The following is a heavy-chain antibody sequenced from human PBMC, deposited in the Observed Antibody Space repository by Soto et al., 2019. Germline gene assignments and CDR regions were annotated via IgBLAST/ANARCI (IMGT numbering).Heavy chain of an antibody. CDR3: VRRHVSATGIDWFDP. CDR1: GYTFTGYY. D-gene: IGHD6-13*01. Sequence: ASVKVSCKASGYTFTGYYMHWVRQAPGQGLEWMGWINPNSGGTNYAQKFQGWVTMTRDTSISTAYMELSRLRSDDTAVYYCVRRHVSATGIDWFDPWGQGTLVTVSS. V-gene: IGHV1-2*04. CDR2: INPNSGGT. J-gene: IGHJ5*02.